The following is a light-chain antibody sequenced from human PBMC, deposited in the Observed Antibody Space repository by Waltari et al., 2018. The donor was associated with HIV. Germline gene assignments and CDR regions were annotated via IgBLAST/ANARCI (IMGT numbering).Light chain of an antibody. V-gene: IGLV1-40*03. CDR1: SSNIGAGYD. CDR2: KNK. CDR3: QSYDTSLSAWV. Sequence: QSVLTQPPSISGAPGQRITVSCSGTSSNIGAGYDFHWYQQLPGTAPKLLLYKNKKRPSGVPDRFSASKSDASASLAITGLQAADEGDYFCQSYDTSLSAWVFGGGTRLTVL. J-gene: IGLJ2*01.